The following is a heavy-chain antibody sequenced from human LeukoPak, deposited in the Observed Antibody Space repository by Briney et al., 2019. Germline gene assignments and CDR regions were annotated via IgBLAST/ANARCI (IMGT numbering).Heavy chain of an antibody. V-gene: IGHV3-23*01. CDR2: ISDRGDST. J-gene: IGHJ3*02. CDR1: GFSLTTYA. Sequence: GGSLRLSCAASGFSLTTYAMGWVRQAPGKGLGWVSVISDRGDSTYYADSVKGRFTISRDSSKNTLYMQMNSLRGEVMAVYYCAKGRWGLTINNFDIWGQGTMVTVSS. CDR3: AKGRWGLTINNFDI. D-gene: IGHD3-9*01.